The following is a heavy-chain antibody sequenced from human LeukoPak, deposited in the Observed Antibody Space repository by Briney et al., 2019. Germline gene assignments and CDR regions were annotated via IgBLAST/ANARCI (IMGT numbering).Heavy chain of an antibody. CDR2: SNPSGGST. J-gene: IGHJ4*02. CDR1: GYTFTSYY. CDR3: ARQLYYYDSSGYYPFDY. D-gene: IGHD3-22*01. V-gene: IGHV1-46*01. Sequence: ASVKVSCKASGYTFTSYYMHWVRQAPGQGLEWMGRSNPSGGSTSYAQKFQGRVTMTRDMSTSTVYMELSSLRSEDTAVYYCARQLYYYDSSGYYPFDYWGQGTLVTVSS.